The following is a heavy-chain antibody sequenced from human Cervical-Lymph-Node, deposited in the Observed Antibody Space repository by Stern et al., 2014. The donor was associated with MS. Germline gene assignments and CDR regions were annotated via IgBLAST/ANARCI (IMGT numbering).Heavy chain of an antibody. CDR2: IYYSGSP. Sequence: VQLVESGPGLVKPAETLSLTCTVSGGSIRRNYWSWIRQPPGKGLEWIGDIYYSGSPNYNPSLKSRVTISIDTSKNQFSLNLTSVTAADTAVYYCARDLATVGWFDPWGQGTLVTVSS. D-gene: IGHD4-23*01. V-gene: IGHV4-59*01. CDR3: ARDLATVGWFDP. CDR1: GGSIRRNY. J-gene: IGHJ5*02.